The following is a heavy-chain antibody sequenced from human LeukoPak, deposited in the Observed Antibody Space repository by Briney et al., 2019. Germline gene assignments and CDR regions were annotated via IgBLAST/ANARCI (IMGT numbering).Heavy chain of an antibody. CDR2: FDPEEAKM. J-gene: IGHJ4*02. V-gene: IGHV1-24*01. CDR1: GNSLSELS. D-gene: IGHD3-3*01. CDR3: TTRSGDFWSGFVN. Sequence: ASVTLSCKVSGNSLSELSIQWVRQAPGKGLECMGGFDPEEAKMVYAQNFQGRVTMTEDTSTQTAFRELSGLTSDDTAVYYCTTRSGDFWSGFVNWGQGTLVTVSS.